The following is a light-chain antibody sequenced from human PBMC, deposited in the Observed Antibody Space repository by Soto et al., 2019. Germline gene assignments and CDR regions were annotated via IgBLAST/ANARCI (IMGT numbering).Light chain of an antibody. CDR2: DAS. CDR3: QQYNSYWN. V-gene: IGKV1-5*01. J-gene: IGKJ1*01. Sequence: DIQMTQYPSTLSASVGERVTISCRASQSVNNWLAWYQRKPGKAPKLLIHDASTLESGIPSRFSGSGSGTEFTLTISSLQPDDFATYYCQQYNSYWNFGQGTKVEIK. CDR1: QSVNNW.